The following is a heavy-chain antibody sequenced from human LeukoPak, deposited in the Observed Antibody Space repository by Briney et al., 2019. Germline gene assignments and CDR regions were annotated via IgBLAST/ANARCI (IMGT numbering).Heavy chain of an antibody. Sequence: SETLSLTCTVSGGSISSYYWSWFRQPPEKGLEWIGYIYYSGSTNYNSSLESRVTISVDTSKNHFSLNLSSVTAADTAMYYCARGAWYQDSWGQGTLVTVSS. D-gene: IGHD2-2*01. J-gene: IGHJ4*02. V-gene: IGHV4-59*08. CDR2: IYYSGST. CDR1: GGSISSYY. CDR3: ARGAWYQDS.